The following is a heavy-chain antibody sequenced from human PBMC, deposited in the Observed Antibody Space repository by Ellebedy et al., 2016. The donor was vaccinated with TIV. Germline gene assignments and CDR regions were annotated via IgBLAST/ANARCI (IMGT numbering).Heavy chain of an antibody. CDR1: GGSISSGGYY. Sequence: SETLSLXXTVSGGSISSGGYYWSWIRQHPGKGLEWIGYISYSGSTYYNPSLKSRVTISVDMSKNQFSLNLNPVTAADTAVYYCARDGSGGSGSFYRYLDYWGQGTLVTVSS. D-gene: IGHD3-10*01. V-gene: IGHV4-31*03. CDR2: ISYSGST. CDR3: ARDGSGGSGSFYRYLDY. J-gene: IGHJ4*02.